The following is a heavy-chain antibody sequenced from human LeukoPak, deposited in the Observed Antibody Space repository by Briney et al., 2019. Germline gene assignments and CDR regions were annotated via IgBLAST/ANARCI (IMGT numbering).Heavy chain of an antibody. D-gene: IGHD3-10*01. V-gene: IGHV3-49*04. CDR2: IRSKAYGGTT. CDR3: TRVPPITMVRGVIIIFDY. J-gene: IGHJ4*02. Sequence: GGSLRLSCTASGFTFGDYAMSWVRQAPGKGLEWVGFIRSKAYGGTTEYAASVKGRFTISRDDSKSIAYLQMNSLKTEDTAVYYCTRVPPITMVRGVIIIFDYWGQGTLVTVSS. CDR1: GFTFGDYA.